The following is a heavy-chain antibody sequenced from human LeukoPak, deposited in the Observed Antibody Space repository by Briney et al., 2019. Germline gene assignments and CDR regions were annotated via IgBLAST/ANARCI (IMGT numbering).Heavy chain of an antibody. Sequence: GESLKISCQGSGYRFTNYWIAWVRQMPGKGLEWMGIIYPGDSDTRYSPSFQGQVTISADKSISTAFLQWSSLKASDTAMYYCARHITDTAVSNWGQGTLVSVSS. CDR2: IYPGDSDT. CDR3: ARHITDTAVSN. D-gene: IGHD5-18*01. CDR1: GYRFTNYW. J-gene: IGHJ4*02. V-gene: IGHV5-51*01.